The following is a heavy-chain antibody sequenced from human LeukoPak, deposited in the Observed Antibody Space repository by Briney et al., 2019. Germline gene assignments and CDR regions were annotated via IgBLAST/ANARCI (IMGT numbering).Heavy chain of an antibody. J-gene: IGHJ4*02. CDR2: IYSGGST. CDR1: GFTVSSNY. V-gene: IGHV3-66*01. Sequence: GGSLRLSCAASGFTVSSNYMSWVRQAPGKGLEWVSVIYSGGSTYYSDSVKGRCTISRDNSKNKMYLQMNSLRAEDTAVYYCARVGYYGSGSYGGYWGQGTLVTVSS. CDR3: ARVGYYGSGSYGGY. D-gene: IGHD3-10*01.